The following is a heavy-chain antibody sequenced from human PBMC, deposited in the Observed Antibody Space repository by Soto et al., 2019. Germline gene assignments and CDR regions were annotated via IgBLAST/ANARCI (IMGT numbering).Heavy chain of an antibody. CDR1: GLPVRRND. J-gene: IGHJ4*02. V-gene: IGHV3-53*01. CDR2: IYSSGST. CDR3: ARRPLNSNGAY. D-gene: IGHD3-22*01. Sequence: PGGSLRLSCAASGLPVRRNDMSWVRQAPGKGLEWVSLIYSSGSTHYADSVKGRFTISRDNSKNTLYLQMNSLRAEDTAVYYCARRPLNSNGAYWGQGTLVTVSS.